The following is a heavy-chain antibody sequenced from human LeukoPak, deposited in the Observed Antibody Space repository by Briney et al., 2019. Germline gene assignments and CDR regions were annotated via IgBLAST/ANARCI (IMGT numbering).Heavy chain of an antibody. V-gene: IGHV1-46*01. CDR2: INPTGAST. Sequence: GASVKVSCKASEYTFTNYYMDWVRQAPGQGLEWMGLINPTGASTTYAQKFQGRVTMTTDTSTSTLYMELSSLRSEDTAVYYCARDVGGDSYGFPDYWGQGTLVTVSS. D-gene: IGHD5-18*01. J-gene: IGHJ4*02. CDR1: EYTFTNYY. CDR3: ARDVGGDSYGFPDY.